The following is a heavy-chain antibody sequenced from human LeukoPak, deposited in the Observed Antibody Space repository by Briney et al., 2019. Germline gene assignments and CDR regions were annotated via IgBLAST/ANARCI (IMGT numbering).Heavy chain of an antibody. CDR1: GFTFSSYW. Sequence: GGSLRLSCAASGFTFSSYWMHWVRQAPGKGLVRVSRINSDGSSTSYADSVKGRFTISRDNAKDTLYLQMNSLRAEDTAVYYCAREDAPEGDFDYWGQGTLVNVSS. CDR3: AREDAPEGDFDY. D-gene: IGHD3-16*01. V-gene: IGHV3-74*01. CDR2: INSDGSST. J-gene: IGHJ4*02.